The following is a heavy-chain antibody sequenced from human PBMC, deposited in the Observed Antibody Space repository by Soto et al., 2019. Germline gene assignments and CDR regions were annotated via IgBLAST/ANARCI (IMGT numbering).Heavy chain of an antibody. V-gene: IGHV4-39*01. J-gene: IGHJ5*02. CDR1: DDSISNSRFY. D-gene: IGHD3-22*01. CDR3: ARDYFDSSDYTTNWFDP. Sequence: PSETLSLTCSVSDDSISNSRFYWAWIRQPPGEGLEWIGSIYHTGNAYYNPSLKSRVTISVDTSKNQFSLKLPSVTAADTALYYCARDYFDSSDYTTNWFDPWGQGTLVTVSS. CDR2: IYHTGNA.